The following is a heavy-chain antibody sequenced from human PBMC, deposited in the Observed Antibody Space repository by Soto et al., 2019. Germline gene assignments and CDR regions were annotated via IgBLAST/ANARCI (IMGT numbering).Heavy chain of an antibody. J-gene: IGHJ4*02. V-gene: IGHV1-69*02. Sequence: QVQLVQSGAEVKKPGSSVKVSCKASGDTFSFYSINWVRQAPGLGLEWMGRINPMLRMSNYAQRFQGRVTMTEDKSTSTAYMELSSLRSEDTAMYYCASSYGSGYRAFDYWGQGALVTVSS. CDR3: ASSYGSGYRAFDY. CDR1: GDTFSFYS. D-gene: IGHD3-10*01. CDR2: INPMLRMS.